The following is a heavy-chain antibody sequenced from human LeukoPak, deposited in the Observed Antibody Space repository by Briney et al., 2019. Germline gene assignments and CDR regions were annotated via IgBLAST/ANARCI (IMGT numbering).Heavy chain of an antibody. CDR3: ARDQRVTGRPDIDY. CDR2: ISSDGSST. CDR1: GFTFRNHW. V-gene: IGHV3-74*03. Sequence: GGSLRLSCAASGFTFRNHWMHWVRQTPGKGLVWVLRISSDGSSTTYADSVKGRFTISRDNAKNTLYLQMNNLRAEDTAMYYCARDQRVTGRPDIDYWGQGTLVIVSS. J-gene: IGHJ4*02. D-gene: IGHD6-6*01.